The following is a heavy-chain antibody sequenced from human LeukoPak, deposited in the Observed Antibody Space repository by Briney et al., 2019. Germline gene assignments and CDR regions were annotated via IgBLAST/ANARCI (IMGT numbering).Heavy chain of an antibody. D-gene: IGHD1-26*01. Sequence: GGSLRLSCAASGFTLSSYAMSWVRQAPGKGLEWVSAISGSGGSTYYADSVKGRFTISRDNSKNTLYLQMNSLRAEDTAVYYCAKDRAGQWELYYFDYWGQGTLVTVSS. J-gene: IGHJ4*02. V-gene: IGHV3-23*01. CDR1: GFTLSSYA. CDR2: ISGSGGST. CDR3: AKDRAGQWELYYFDY.